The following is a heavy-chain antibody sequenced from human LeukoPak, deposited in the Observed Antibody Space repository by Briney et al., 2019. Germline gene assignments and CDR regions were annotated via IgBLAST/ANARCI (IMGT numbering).Heavy chain of an antibody. J-gene: IGHJ3*02. CDR3: AKTPTTSCSGGSCYPDAFDI. D-gene: IGHD2-15*01. Sequence: GGSLRLSCAASGFTFSSYGMSWARQAPGKGLEWVSAISGSGGSTYYADSVKGRFTISRDNSKNTLYLQMNSLRAEDTAVYYCAKTPTTSCSGGSCYPDAFDIRGQGTMVTVSS. V-gene: IGHV3-23*01. CDR1: GFTFSSYG. CDR2: ISGSGGST.